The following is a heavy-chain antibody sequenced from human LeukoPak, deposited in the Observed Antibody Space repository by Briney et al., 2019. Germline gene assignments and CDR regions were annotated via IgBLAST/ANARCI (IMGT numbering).Heavy chain of an antibody. V-gene: IGHV4-59*01. Sequence: SETLSLTCTVSGGSISSYYWSWIRQPPGKGLEWIGYIYYSGSTNYNPSLKSRVTISVDTSKNQFSLKLSSVTAADTAVYYCARGSWIQLWLPGSWGQGTMVTVSS. CDR2: IYYSGST. CDR3: ARGSWIQLWLPGS. J-gene: IGHJ3*01. CDR1: GGSISSYY. D-gene: IGHD5-18*01.